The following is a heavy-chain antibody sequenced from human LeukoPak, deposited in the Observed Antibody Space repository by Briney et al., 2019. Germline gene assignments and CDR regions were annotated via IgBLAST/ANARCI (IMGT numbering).Heavy chain of an antibody. CDR3: ARRQNDFWSGYYEAYDP. D-gene: IGHD3-3*01. CDR1: GGTFSSYA. V-gene: IGHV1-69*01. CDR2: IIPIFGTA. Sequence: SVKVSCKASGGTFSSYAISWVRQAPGQGLEWMGGIIPIFGTANYAQKFQGRVTITADESTTTAYMELSSLRSEDTAVYYCARRQNDFWSGYYEAYDPWGQGTLVTVSS. J-gene: IGHJ5*02.